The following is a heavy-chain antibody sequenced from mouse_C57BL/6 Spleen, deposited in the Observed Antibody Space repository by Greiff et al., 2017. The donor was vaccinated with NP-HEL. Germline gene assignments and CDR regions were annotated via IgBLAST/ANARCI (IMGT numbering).Heavy chain of an antibody. CDR1: GYSITSGYY. D-gene: IGHD3-2*02. V-gene: IGHV3-6*01. CDR2: ISYDGSN. CDR3: ARDDSSGYVPFDY. Sequence: EVKLMESGPGLVKPSQSLSLTCSVTGYSITSGYYWNWIRQFPGNKLEWMGYISYDGSNNYNPSLKNRISITRDTSKNQLFLKLNSVTTEDTATYYCARDDSSGYVPFDYWGQGTTLTVSS. J-gene: IGHJ2*01.